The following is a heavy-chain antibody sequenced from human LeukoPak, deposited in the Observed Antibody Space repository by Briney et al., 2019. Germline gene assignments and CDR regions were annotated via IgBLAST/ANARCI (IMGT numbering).Heavy chain of an antibody. J-gene: IGHJ6*03. CDR3: ARSGSSSFDYYMDV. D-gene: IGHD6-13*01. V-gene: IGHV1-18*01. CDR1: GYTFTSYG. CDR2: ISAYNGNT. Sequence: ASVKVSCKASGYTFTSYGISWVRQAPGQGLEWMGWISAYNGNTNYAQKLQGRVAMTTDTSTSTAYTELRSLRSDDTAVYYCARSGSSSFDYYMDVWGKGTTVTVSS.